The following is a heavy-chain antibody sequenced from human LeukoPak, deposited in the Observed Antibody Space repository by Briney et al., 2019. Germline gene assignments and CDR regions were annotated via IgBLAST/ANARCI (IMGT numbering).Heavy chain of an antibody. CDR1: GYTFTSYG. J-gene: IGHJ4*02. D-gene: IGHD6-19*01. V-gene: IGHV1-18*04. CDR3: ARTVAGDY. Sequence: ASVKVSCKASGYTFTSYGVSWVRQAPGQGLEWMGWISPNTGNTNYARNLQGRVTMTADTSTSTAYMDLRSLRSDDTAVYYCARTVAGDYWGQGTLVTVSS. CDR2: ISPNTGNT.